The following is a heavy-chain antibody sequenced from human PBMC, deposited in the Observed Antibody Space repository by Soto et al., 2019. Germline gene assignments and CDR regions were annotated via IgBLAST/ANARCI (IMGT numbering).Heavy chain of an antibody. J-gene: IGHJ4*02. CDR2: ISAYNGNT. V-gene: IGHV1-18*01. Sequence: ASVKASCKASGYTVTSYGISWVRQAPEQGLEWMGWISAYNGNTNYAQKLQGRVTMTTDTSTSTAYMELRSLRSDDTAVYYCARDRPSGVKTYSGSYYPPDYWGQGTLVTVSS. CDR1: GYTVTSYG. CDR3: ARDRPSGVKTYSGSYYPPDY. D-gene: IGHD1-26*01.